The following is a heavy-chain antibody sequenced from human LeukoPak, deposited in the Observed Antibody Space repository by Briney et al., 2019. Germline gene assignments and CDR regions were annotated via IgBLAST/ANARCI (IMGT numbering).Heavy chain of an antibody. CDR1: GGSISSGDYY. V-gene: IGHV4-30-4*01. CDR3: ARVPSTNPYDYVWGETLDAFDI. Sequence: PSETLSLTCTVSGGSISSGDYYWSWIRQPPGKGLEWIGYIYYSGSTYYNPSPKSRVTISVDTSKNQFSLKLSSVTAADTAVYYCARVPSTNPYDYVWGETLDAFDIWGQGTMVTVSS. D-gene: IGHD3-16*01. CDR2: IYYSGST. J-gene: IGHJ3*02.